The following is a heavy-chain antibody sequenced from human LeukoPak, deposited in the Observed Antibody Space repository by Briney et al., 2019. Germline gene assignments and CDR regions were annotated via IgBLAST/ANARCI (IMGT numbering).Heavy chain of an antibody. Sequence: GESLKISFKGSGYSFTSYWIGWVRQMPGKGLEWMGIIYPGDSDTRYSPSFQGQVTISADKSISTAYLQWSSLKASDTAMYYCARSTGGAYCGGDCYPFGYWGQGTLVTVSS. D-gene: IGHD2-21*02. V-gene: IGHV5-51*01. CDR1: GYSFTSYW. CDR2: IYPGDSDT. CDR3: ARSTGGAYCGGDCYPFGY. J-gene: IGHJ4*02.